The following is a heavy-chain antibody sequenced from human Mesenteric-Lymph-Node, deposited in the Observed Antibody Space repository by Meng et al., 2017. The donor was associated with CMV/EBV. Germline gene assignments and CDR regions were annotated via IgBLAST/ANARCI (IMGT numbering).Heavy chain of an antibody. CDR3: ARDPGSHWFDP. CDR2: IYSSGST. D-gene: IGHD7-27*01. J-gene: IGHJ5*02. V-gene: IGHV4-30-4*08. Sequence: LRLSCTVSGGSISSGDYYWTWIRQPPGKGLEWIGDIYSSGSTYYNPSLKSRVTISTDTSNNQFSLKLSSVTAADTAVYYCARDPGSHWFDPWGQGTPVTVSS. CDR1: GGSISSGDYY.